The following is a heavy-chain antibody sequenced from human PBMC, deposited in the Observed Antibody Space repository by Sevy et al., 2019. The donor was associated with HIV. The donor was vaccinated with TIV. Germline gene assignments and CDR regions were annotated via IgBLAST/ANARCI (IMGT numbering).Heavy chain of an antibody. D-gene: IGHD1-1*01. Sequence: GGSLRLSCAASGFTFSTYGMHWVRQAPGKGLEWVTVASSDGSYTSYADSVKGRFTISRDNSRNTLYLQINNVRAGDTTVYYCARDWGYSPNWDIAYWGQGILLTVSS. CDR1: GFTFSTYG. CDR3: ARDWGYSPNWDIAY. CDR2: ASSDGSYT. J-gene: IGHJ4*02. V-gene: IGHV3-30*03.